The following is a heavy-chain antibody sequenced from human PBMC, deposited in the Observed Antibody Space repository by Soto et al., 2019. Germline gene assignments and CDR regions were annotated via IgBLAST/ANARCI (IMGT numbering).Heavy chain of an antibody. D-gene: IGHD2-15*01. CDR2: IYPGDSDT. J-gene: IGHJ3*02. CDR1: GYSFTSYW. Sequence: GESLKISCKGSGYSFTSYWIGWVRQMPGKGLEWMGIIYPGDSDTRYSPSFQGQVTISADKSSSTAYLQWSSLKASDTAMYYCASPHCSGGSCYAFDIWGQGTMVTVSS. V-gene: IGHV5-51*01. CDR3: ASPHCSGGSCYAFDI.